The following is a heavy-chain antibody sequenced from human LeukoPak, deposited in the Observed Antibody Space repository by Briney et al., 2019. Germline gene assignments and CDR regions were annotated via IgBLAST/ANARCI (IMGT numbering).Heavy chain of an antibody. CDR1: GFTVSSNY. Sequence: GGSLRLSCAASGFTVSSNYMSWVRQAPGKGLEWVSVIASGGTTYYADSVTGRFTISRDNSKNTLYLQMNDLRAEDTAVFYCARGGDIVGATRSAFDLWGQGTMVTVSS. D-gene: IGHD1-26*01. CDR2: IASGGTT. V-gene: IGHV3-53*01. J-gene: IGHJ3*01. CDR3: ARGGDIVGATRSAFDL.